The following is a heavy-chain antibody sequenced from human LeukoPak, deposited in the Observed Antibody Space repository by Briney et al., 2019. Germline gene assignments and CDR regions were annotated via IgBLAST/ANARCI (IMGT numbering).Heavy chain of an antibody. CDR1: GGSISSSSYY. CDR2: IYYSGST. CDR3: ARQLLADFDY. Sequence: SETLSLTCTVSGGSISSSSYYWGWIRQPPGKGLEWIGSIYYSGSTYYNPSLKSRVTISVDTSKNQFSLKLSSVTAADTAVYYCARQLLADFDYWGQGTLVTVSS. J-gene: IGHJ4*02. V-gene: IGHV4-39*01.